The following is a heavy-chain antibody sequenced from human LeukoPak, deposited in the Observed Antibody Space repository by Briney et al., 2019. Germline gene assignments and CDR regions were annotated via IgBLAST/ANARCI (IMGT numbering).Heavy chain of an antibody. Sequence: SETLSLTCTVSGGSINNYYWNWIRQPPGKGLEWIGYIYYSGSTNYNPSLKSRVTIAVDTSKNQFSLKLSSVTAADTAVYYCARMLGWKTLDAFDIWGQGTMVTVSS. CDR3: ARMLGWKTLDAFDI. V-gene: IGHV4-59*01. D-gene: IGHD1-1*01. CDR2: IYYSGST. J-gene: IGHJ3*02. CDR1: GGSINNYY.